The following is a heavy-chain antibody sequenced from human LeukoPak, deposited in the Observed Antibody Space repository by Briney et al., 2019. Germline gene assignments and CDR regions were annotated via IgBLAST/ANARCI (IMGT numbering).Heavy chain of an antibody. CDR2: IHYSGNT. D-gene: IGHD4-17*01. Sequence: SETLSLTCTVSGGAISSYYWSWIRHPPAKGLEWIAYIHYSGNTNYSPSLKSRVTISVDTSKNQFSLRLTSVTAADTAVYYCARSGTVTNFDYWGQGTLVSVSS. CDR1: GGAISSYY. V-gene: IGHV4-59*01. J-gene: IGHJ4*02. CDR3: ARSGTVTNFDY.